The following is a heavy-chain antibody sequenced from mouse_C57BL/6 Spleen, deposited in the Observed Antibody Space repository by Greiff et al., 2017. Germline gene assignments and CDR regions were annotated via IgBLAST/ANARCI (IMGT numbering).Heavy chain of an antibody. CDR1: GYTFTSYW. V-gene: IGHV1-61*01. D-gene: IGHD4-1*01. CDR3: ARRLTWTSYYAMDY. Sequence: QVQLQQSGAELVRPGSSVKLSCKASGYTFTSYWMDWVKQRPGQGLEWIGNIYPSDSATHYNQKFKDKATLTVDKSSSTAYMQLSSLTSEDSAVYYCARRLTWTSYYAMDYWGQGTSVTVSS. J-gene: IGHJ4*01. CDR2: IYPSDSAT.